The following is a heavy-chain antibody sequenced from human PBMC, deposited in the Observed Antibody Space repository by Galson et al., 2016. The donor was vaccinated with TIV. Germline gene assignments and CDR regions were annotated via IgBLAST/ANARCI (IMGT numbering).Heavy chain of an antibody. J-gene: IGHJ4*02. CDR3: ARSYDSSGNRGRFDH. CDR2: VYSDGST. V-gene: IGHV3-53*01. Sequence: SLRLSCAASGFTFSTNYMAWVRQAPGKGLEWVSLVYSDGSTYYADSVKGRFSISRDNSKNTVYLQLNSLRAEDTAVYYCARSYDSSGNRGRFDHWGQGTLVTVSS. CDR1: GFTFSTNY. D-gene: IGHD3-22*01.